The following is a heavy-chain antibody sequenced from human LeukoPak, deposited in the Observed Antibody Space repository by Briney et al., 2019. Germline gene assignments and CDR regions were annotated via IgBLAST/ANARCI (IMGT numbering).Heavy chain of an antibody. Sequence: ETLSLTCTVSGGSISSYYWSWIRQPPGKGLEWVANIKQDGSEKYYVDSVKGRFTISRDNAKNSLYLQMNSLRAEDTAVYYCARDYLIYYYMDVWGKGTTVTVSS. CDR2: IKQDGSEK. V-gene: IGHV3-7*01. CDR1: GGSISSYY. J-gene: IGHJ6*03. D-gene: IGHD2/OR15-2a*01. CDR3: ARDYLIYYYMDV.